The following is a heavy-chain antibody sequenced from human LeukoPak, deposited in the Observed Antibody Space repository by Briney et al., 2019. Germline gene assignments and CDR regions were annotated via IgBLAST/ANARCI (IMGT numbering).Heavy chain of an antibody. V-gene: IGHV4-59*01. CDR2: IYYSGST. J-gene: IGHJ6*03. Sequence: SETLSLTCTVSGGSISSYYWSWIRQPPGKGLEWIGYIYYSGSTNYNPSLKSRVTISVDTSKNQFSLKLSSVTAADMAVYYCARVTNQVAATFYYYYYMDVWGKGTTVTISS. D-gene: IGHD2-15*01. CDR1: GGSISSYY. CDR3: ARVTNQVAATFYYYYYMDV.